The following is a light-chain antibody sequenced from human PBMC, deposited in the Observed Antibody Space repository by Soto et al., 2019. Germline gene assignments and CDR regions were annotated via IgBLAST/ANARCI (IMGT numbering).Light chain of an antibody. CDR2: GNS. Sequence: QSVLTQPPSVSGAPGQRGTISCTGSSSNIGAGYDVHWYQQLPGTAPKLLISGNSNRPSGVPERFSGSKSGTSASLAITGLQAEDEADYYCQSYDSSLSGWVFGGGTKLTVL. CDR3: QSYDSSLSGWV. V-gene: IGLV1-40*01. J-gene: IGLJ3*02. CDR1: SSNIGAGYD.